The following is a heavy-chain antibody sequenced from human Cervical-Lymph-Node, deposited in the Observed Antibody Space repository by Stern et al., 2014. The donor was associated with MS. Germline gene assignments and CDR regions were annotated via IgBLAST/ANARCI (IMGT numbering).Heavy chain of an antibody. V-gene: IGHV1-3*01. CDR1: GYTFATFA. J-gene: IGHJ4*02. D-gene: IGHD2-15*01. CDR2: IAASNANT. Sequence: QLVQSGAEVKKPGASVKVSCKASGYTFATFAVHWVRQAPGQRLEWMGWIAASNANTKYSQKFQDRLTFTRDTSANTVYMELSSLRSEDTAVYFCARGRGVVLAASYFDYWGQGTLLTVSS. CDR3: ARGRGVVLAASYFDY.